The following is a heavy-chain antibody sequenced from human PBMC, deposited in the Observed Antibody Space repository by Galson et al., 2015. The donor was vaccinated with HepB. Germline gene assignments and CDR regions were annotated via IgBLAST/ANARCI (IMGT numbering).Heavy chain of an antibody. J-gene: IGHJ4*02. CDR3: ARLGSGWSRYFDY. D-gene: IGHD6-19*01. Sequence: SETLSLTCAVYGGSFSGYYWSWIRQPPGKGLEWIGEINHSGSTNYNPSLKSRVTISVGTSKNQFSLKLSSVTAADTAVYYCARLGSGWSRYFDYWGQGTLVTVSS. V-gene: IGHV4-34*01. CDR2: INHSGST. CDR1: GGSFSGYY.